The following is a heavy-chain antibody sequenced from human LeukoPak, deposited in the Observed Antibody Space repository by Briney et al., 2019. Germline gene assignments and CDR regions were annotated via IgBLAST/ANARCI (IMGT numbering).Heavy chain of an antibody. V-gene: IGHV1-69*06. CDR3: AREEGSSSWYKGTGSDWFDP. D-gene: IGHD6-13*01. Sequence: ASVKVSCKASGGTFSSYAINWVRQAPGQGLEWMGRIIPIFDTASYAQKFQGRVTITADKSTSTAYMELSSLRCEYTAVFYYAREEGSSSWYKGTGSDWFDPWGQGTLVTVSS. J-gene: IGHJ5*02. CDR1: GGTFSSYA. CDR2: IIPIFDTA.